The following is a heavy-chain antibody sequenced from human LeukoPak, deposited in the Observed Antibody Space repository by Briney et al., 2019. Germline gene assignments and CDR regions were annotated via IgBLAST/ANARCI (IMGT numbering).Heavy chain of an antibody. J-gene: IGHJ4*02. CDR2: LDPEDGEA. V-gene: IGHV1-24*01. CDR1: GYTVTELS. CDR3: ATLTPPNYYDSSGYYLFDY. Sequence: ASVKVSCKVSGYTVTELSMHWVRQAPGKGLEWMGGLDPEDGEAIYAQKFQGRVTMTEDTSTDTAYMELSSLRSEDTAVYYCATLTPPNYYDSSGYYLFDYWGQGTLVTVSS. D-gene: IGHD3-22*01.